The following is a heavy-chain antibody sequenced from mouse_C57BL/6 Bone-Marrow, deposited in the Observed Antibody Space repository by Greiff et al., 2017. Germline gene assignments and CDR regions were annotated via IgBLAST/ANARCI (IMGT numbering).Heavy chain of an antibody. CDR3: ARRLLAMDY. CDR2: ISGGGGNT. CDR1: GFTFSSYT. V-gene: IGHV5-9*01. J-gene: IGHJ4*01. Sequence: DVQLVESGGGLVKPGGSLKLSCAASGFTFSSYTMSWVRQTPEKRLEWVATISGGGGNTYYPDSVKGRFTISRDNAKNTLYLQMSSLRSEDTALYYCARRLLAMDYWGQGTSVTVSS.